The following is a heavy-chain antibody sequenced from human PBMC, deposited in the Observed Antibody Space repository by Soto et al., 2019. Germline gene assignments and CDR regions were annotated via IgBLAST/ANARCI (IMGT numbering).Heavy chain of an antibody. CDR2: IGTAGDP. J-gene: IGHJ6*02. D-gene: IGHD3-9*01. V-gene: IGHV3-13*05. CDR1: GFTFSRYC. Sequence: LRLSCVAAGFTFSRYCMYWFRQSTGKGLEWVSAIGTAGDPYYSGSVKGRFTISRENAKNSLYLQMNSLRAGDTAVYYCARGGIPDWDGMDVWGQGPTVT. CDR3: ARGGIPDWDGMDV.